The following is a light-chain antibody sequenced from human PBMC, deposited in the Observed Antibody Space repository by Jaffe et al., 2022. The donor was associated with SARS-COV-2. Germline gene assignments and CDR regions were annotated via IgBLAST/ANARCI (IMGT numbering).Light chain of an antibody. CDR2: SNN. Sequence: QSVLTQPPSASGTPGQRVTISCSGSSSNIGRGSNTVNWYQQLPGTAPKLLIYSNNQWPSGVPDRFSGSKSGTSASLAISGLQSEDEADYYCAAWDDSLNGWVFGGGTKLTVL. J-gene: IGLJ2*01. CDR3: AAWDDSLNGWV. V-gene: IGLV1-44*01. CDR1: SSNIGRGSNT.